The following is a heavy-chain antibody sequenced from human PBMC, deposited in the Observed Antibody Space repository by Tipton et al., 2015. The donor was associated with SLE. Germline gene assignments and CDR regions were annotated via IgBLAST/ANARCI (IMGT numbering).Heavy chain of an antibody. CDR1: GFTFSSYE. V-gene: IGHV3-48*03. CDR3: ARGGAGDAFDI. CDR2: ISSSGSTI. D-gene: IGHD1-26*01. J-gene: IGHJ3*02. Sequence: SLRLSCAASGFTFSSYEMNWVRQAPGKGLEWVSYISSSGSTIYYADSVKGRFTISRDNAKNSLYLQMNRLRAEDTAVYYCARGGAGDAFDIWGQGTMVTVSS.